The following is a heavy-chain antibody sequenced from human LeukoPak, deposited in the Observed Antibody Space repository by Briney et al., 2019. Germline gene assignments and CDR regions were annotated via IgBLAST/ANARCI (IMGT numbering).Heavy chain of an antibody. CDR1: GFTFSSFG. Sequence: PGGSLRLSCAASGFTFSSFGMHWVRQAPGKGLEWVAVIWYDGNNKYYADSVKGRFTIPRDNSKNTLYLQMNSLRAEDTAVYYCARAFTSTGYYYVEYWGQGTLVTVSS. J-gene: IGHJ4*02. D-gene: IGHD3-22*01. CDR3: ARAFTSTGYYYVEY. CDR2: IWYDGNNK. V-gene: IGHV3-33*01.